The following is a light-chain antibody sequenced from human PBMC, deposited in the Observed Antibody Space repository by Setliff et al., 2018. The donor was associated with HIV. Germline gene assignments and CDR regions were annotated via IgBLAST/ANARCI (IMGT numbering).Light chain of an antibody. CDR3: SSYTTSTTYV. V-gene: IGLV2-14*01. CDR2: GVS. CDR1: SSDVGNYDY. Sequence: QSALTQPASVSGFPGQSITISCTGTSSDVGNYDYVSWYQQHPGKAPKLMSYGVSNRPSEVSNRFSGSKSGNTASLTISGLQAEDEADYYCSSYTTSTTYVFGTGTKV. J-gene: IGLJ1*01.